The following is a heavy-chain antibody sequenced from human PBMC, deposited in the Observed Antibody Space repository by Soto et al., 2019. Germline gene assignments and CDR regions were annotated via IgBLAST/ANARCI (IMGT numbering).Heavy chain of an antibody. D-gene: IGHD3-22*01. J-gene: IGHJ4*02. CDR2: IYAGTIT. CDR1: VIAGSSYY. Sequence: PWWSLRLSCAVSVIAGSSYYMSWFRQAAGKGLEWVSVIYAGTITYYADSVKGRFTIYRDNSKNTLNLEMNSLRVEDTAVYYCARIPYDNSGTIFDYWGQGTLVTVSS. CDR3: ARIPYDNSGTIFDY. V-gene: IGHV3-53*01.